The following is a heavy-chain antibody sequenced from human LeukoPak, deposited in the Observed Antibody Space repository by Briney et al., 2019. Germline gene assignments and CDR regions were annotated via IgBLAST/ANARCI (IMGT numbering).Heavy chain of an antibody. CDR3: ARDSEVDTDMAHFDY. J-gene: IGHJ4*02. CDR2: IISSGSTI. Sequence: PGGSLRLSCTASGFTFSIYSMNWVRQAPGKGLEWVSYIISSGSTIYYADSVKGRFTISRDNAKNSLYLQMSSLRDEDTAVYYCARDSEVDTDMAHFDYWGQGTLVTVSS. D-gene: IGHD5-18*01. CDR1: GFTFSIYS. V-gene: IGHV3-48*02.